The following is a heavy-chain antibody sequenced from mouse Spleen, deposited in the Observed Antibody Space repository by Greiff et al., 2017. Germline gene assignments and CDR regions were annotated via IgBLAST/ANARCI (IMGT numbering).Heavy chain of an antibody. D-gene: IGHD4-1*01. CDR2: INPCGGYT. CDR3: ASLTGYAMDY. J-gene: IGHJ4*01. V-gene: IGHV1-7*01. CDR1: GYTFTSYW. Sequence: QVQLQQSGAELVKPWASVKLSCKASGYTFTSYWMHWVKQRPGQGLEWIGYINPCGGYTKSTQKFKDKATLTADKSSSTAYMQLSSLTYEDSAVYYCASLTGYAMDYRGQGTSVTVSS.